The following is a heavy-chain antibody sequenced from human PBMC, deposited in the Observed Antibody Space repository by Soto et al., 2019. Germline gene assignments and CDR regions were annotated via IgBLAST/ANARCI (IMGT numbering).Heavy chain of an antibody. CDR2: IYYSGST. CDR1: GGSISSGDYY. Sequence: SETLCLTCTVSGGSISSGDYYWSWIRQPPGKGLEWIGSIYYSGSTYYNPSLKSRVTISVDTSKNQFSLKLSSVTAADTAVYYCARQWGYYDGFDIWGQGTMVTVSS. J-gene: IGHJ3*02. V-gene: IGHV4-39*01. CDR3: ARQWGYYDGFDI. D-gene: IGHD2-8*01.